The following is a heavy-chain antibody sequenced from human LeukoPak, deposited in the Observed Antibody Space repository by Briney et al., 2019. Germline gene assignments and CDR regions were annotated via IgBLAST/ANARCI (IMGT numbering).Heavy chain of an antibody. J-gene: IGHJ6*03. CDR2: IYSGRST. CDR3: ARGSYCGITRCHTYYYMDV. V-gene: IGHV4-61*09. D-gene: IGHD3-10*01. Sequence: SETLSLTCTVSGGSINSGTYYWSWIRQPDDKGLEWIGHIYSGRSTNYNPSLKSRVTISADTSKTQVSLRLSSVTAADTAVYYCARGSYCGITRCHTYYYMDVWGKGTTVTVSS. CDR1: GGSINSGTYY.